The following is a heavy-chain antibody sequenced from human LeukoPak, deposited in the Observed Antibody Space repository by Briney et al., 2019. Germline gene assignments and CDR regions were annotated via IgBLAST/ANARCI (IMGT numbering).Heavy chain of an antibody. V-gene: IGHV4-39*07. CDR1: GGSISSSSYY. Sequence: SETLSLTRTVSGGSISSSSYYSGWIRHPPGKGLEWIGSIYYSGSTYYYPSLKIRVTISVDTSKNQFSLKLSSVTAADTAVYYCARVWWEPRYYYYMDVWGKGTTVTVS. D-gene: IGHD2-15*01. CDR3: ARVWWEPRYYYYMDV. J-gene: IGHJ6*03. CDR2: IYYSGST.